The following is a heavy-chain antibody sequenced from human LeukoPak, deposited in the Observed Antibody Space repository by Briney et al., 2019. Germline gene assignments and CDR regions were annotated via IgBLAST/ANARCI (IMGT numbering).Heavy chain of an antibody. D-gene: IGHD2/OR15-2a*01. Sequence: PGGSLRLSCEASGFTFTSYSVNWVRQAPGKGLEWVSSISSTSYIYYADSVKGRFTISRDNSKNTLYLQMNSLRAEDTAVYYCAKEESASFDYWGQGTLVTVSS. J-gene: IGHJ4*02. CDR2: ISSTSYI. V-gene: IGHV3-21*04. CDR1: GFTFTSYS. CDR3: AKEESASFDY.